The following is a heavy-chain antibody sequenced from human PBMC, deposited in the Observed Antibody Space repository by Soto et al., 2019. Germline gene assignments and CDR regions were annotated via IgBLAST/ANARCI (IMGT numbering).Heavy chain of an antibody. D-gene: IGHD2-15*01. Sequence: QVQLVESGGGVVQPGRSLRLSCAASGFTFSSYTMHWVRQAPGKGLEWVAVISYDGSNKYYADSVKGRFTISRDNXKXTXXLQMNSLRAEDTAVYYCARDHSYVYCSDGSCSFVYWGQGTLVTVSS. CDR3: ARDHSYVYCSDGSCSFVY. CDR1: GFTFSSYT. J-gene: IGHJ4*02. V-gene: IGHV3-30-3*01. CDR2: ISYDGSNK.